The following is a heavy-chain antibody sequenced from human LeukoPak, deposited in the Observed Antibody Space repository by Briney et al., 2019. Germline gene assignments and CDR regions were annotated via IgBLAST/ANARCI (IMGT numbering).Heavy chain of an antibody. CDR2: INHSGST. V-gene: IGHV4-34*01. Sequence: PSETLSLTCAVYGGSFSGYYWSWIRQPPGKGLEWIGEINHSGSTNYNPSLKSRVTISVDTPKNQFSLKLSSVTAADTAVYYCARERAVAGTRGFDYWGQGTLVTVSS. CDR3: ARERAVAGTRGFDY. J-gene: IGHJ4*02. CDR1: GGSFSGYY. D-gene: IGHD6-19*01.